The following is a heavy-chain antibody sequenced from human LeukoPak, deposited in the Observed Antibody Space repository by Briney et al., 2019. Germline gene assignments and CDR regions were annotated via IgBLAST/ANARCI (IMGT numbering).Heavy chain of an antibody. CDR2: IIPVFGTA. V-gene: IGHV1-69*13. J-gene: IGHJ6*02. D-gene: IGHD2-15*01. CDR3: ARDRPDCSGGSCYSRDYYYYGMDV. CDR1: GGTFSSYA. Sequence: AVKVSCKASGGTFSSYAISWVRRAPGQGPEWMGGIIPVFGTADYAQKFKGRVTITADESTSSAYMELSSLRSQDTAVYYCARDRPDCSGGSCYSRDYYYYGMDVWGQGTTVTVSS.